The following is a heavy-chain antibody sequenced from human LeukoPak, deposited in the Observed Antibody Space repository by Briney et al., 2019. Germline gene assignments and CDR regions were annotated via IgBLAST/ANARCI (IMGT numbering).Heavy chain of an antibody. J-gene: IGHJ4*02. D-gene: IGHD3-3*01. CDR2: INHSGST. CDR3: ARVTPPYYDFWSGSPLFDY. V-gene: IGHV4-34*01. Sequence: PSETLSLTCAVYGGSFSGYYWSWIRQPPGKGLEWIGEINHSGSTNYNPSLKSRVTISVDTSKNQFSLKLSSVTAADTAVYYCARVTPPYYDFWSGSPLFDYWGQGTLVTVSS. CDR1: GGSFSGYY.